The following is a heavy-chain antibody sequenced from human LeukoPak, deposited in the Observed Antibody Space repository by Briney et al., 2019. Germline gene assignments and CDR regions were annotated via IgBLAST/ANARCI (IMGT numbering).Heavy chain of an antibody. Sequence: GGSLRLSCSASGFTFSSYVMHWVRQAPGKGLEWVSIIYSGGSTYYADSVKGRFTISRHNSKNTLYLQMNSLRAEDTAVYYCAREVGGSAFDIWGQGTMVTVSS. D-gene: IGHD3-16*01. CDR2: IYSGGST. V-gene: IGHV3-53*04. CDR1: GFTFSSYV. J-gene: IGHJ3*02. CDR3: AREVGGSAFDI.